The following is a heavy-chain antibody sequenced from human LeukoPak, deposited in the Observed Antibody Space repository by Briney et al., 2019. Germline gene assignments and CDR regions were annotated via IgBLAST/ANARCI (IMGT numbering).Heavy chain of an antibody. Sequence: GGSLRLSCAASGFTFSSYAMHWVRQAPGKGLEWVAVISYDGSNKYYADSVKGRFTISRDNSKNTLYLQMNSLRAEDTAVYYCARDLYYGSGSYSDYWGQGTLVTVSS. CDR2: ISYDGSNK. CDR3: ARDLYYGSGSYSDY. D-gene: IGHD3-10*01. J-gene: IGHJ4*02. CDR1: GFTFSSYA. V-gene: IGHV3-30*04.